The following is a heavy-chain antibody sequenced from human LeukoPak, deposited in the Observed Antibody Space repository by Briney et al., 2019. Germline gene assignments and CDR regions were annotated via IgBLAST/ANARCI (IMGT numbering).Heavy chain of an antibody. CDR3: ALTMVRGVLIDY. CDR1: GYTLTELS. CDR2: FDPEDGET. V-gene: IGHV1-24*01. D-gene: IGHD3-10*01. Sequence: GASVKVSCKVSGYTLTELSMHWVRQAPGKGLEWMGGFDPEDGETIYAQKFQGRVTMTEGTSTDTAYMELSSLRSEDTAVYYCALTMVRGVLIDYWGQGTLVTVSS. J-gene: IGHJ4*02.